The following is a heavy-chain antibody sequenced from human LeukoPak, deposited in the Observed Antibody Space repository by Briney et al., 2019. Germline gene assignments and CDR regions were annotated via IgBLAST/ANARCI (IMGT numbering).Heavy chain of an antibody. J-gene: IGHJ5*02. V-gene: IGHV5-10-1*01. CDR1: GYSFPSYW. CDR2: IAPSDSHT. Sequence: GESLKISCKVSGYSFPSYWITWVRQMPGKGLEWMGRIAPSDSHTNYSPSFEGHVTISVDKSISTAYLQWSSLKASDTAMYYCARQPPGVYATPQNWFEPWGHGTLVTVSS. CDR3: ARQPPGVYATPQNWFEP. D-gene: IGHD2-15*01.